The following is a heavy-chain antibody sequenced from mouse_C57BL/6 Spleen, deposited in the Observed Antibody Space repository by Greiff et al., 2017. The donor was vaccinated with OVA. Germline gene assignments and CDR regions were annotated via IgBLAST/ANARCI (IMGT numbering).Heavy chain of an antibody. J-gene: IGHJ4*01. CDR2: ISSGGSYT. V-gene: IGHV5-6*01. CDR3: ASQDTTVVATTPYYDAMDY. CDR1: GFTFSSYG. Sequence: EVKLVESGGDLVKPGGSLKLSCAASGFTFSSYGMSWVRQTPDKRLEWVATISSGGSYTYYPDSVKGRFTIFRDNAKNTRYLKLSSQKSEDTAMYYCASQDTTVVATTPYYDAMDYWGQGTSVTVAS. D-gene: IGHD1-1*01.